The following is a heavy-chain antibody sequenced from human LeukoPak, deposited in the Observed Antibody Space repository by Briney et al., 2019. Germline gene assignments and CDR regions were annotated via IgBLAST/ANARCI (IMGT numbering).Heavy chain of an antibody. D-gene: IGHD5-12*01. J-gene: IGHJ4*02. V-gene: IGHV1-2*02. CDR1: GYTFTGYY. CDR3: ARDLKPSMYGGHAQGFDY. Sequence: ASVKVSCKASGYTFTGYYMHWVRQAPGQGLEWMGWINPNSGGTNYAQKFQGRVAMTRDTSISTAYMELSRLRSDDTAVYYCARDLKPSMYGGHAQGFDYWGQGTLVIVSS. CDR2: INPNSGGT.